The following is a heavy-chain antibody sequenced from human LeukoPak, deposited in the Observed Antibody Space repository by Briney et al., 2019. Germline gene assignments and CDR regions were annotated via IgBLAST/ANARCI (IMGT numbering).Heavy chain of an antibody. CDR1: GFTFSSYA. J-gene: IGHJ6*04. CDR2: ISGSGGST. D-gene: IGHD1-26*01. CDR3: GKKGSGGADYRGSYYYYGMDV. V-gene: IGHV3-23*01. Sequence: GGSLRLSCAASGFTFSSYAMSWVRQAPGKGLEWVSAISGSGGSTYYADSVKGRFTISRDNSKNTLYLQMNSLRAEDTAVYYCGKKGSGGADYRGSYYYYGMDVGGKGTTVTVSS.